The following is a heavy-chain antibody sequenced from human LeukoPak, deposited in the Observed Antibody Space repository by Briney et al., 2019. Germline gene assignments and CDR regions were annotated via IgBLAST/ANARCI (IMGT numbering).Heavy chain of an antibody. CDR3: AKGSDYRKVYYFDY. J-gene: IGHJ4*02. CDR1: GFTFSSYA. CDR2: ISGSGVTT. Sequence: PGGSLRLSCAASGFTFSSYAMSWVRQAPGKGLEWVSGISGSGVTTYYADPAKGRFTISRDNSKNTLYLQMNSLRAEDTAVYYCAKGSDYRKVYYFDYWGQGTLVTVSS. V-gene: IGHV3-23*01. D-gene: IGHD4-11*01.